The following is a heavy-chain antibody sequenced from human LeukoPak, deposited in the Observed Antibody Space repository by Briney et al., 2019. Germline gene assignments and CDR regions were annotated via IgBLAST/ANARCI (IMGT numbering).Heavy chain of an antibody. D-gene: IGHD3-16*02. CDR3: ARHGVSLDSPFDY. CDR1: GYSISSGYY. V-gene: IGHV4-38-2*01. Sequence: SETLSLTCAVSGYSISSGYYWGWIRQPPGKGLEWIGSIYHSGSTFYNPSLKSRVTISVDTSKNQFSLKLSSVTAADTAVYYCARHGVSLDSPFDYWGQGTLVTVSS. J-gene: IGHJ4*02. CDR2: IYHSGST.